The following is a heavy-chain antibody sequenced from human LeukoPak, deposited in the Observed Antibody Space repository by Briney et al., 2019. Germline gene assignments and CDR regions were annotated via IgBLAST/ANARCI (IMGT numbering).Heavy chain of an antibody. Sequence: PGGSLRLSCSASGFTFSSYCMHWVRQAPGQGLEYVSAISSNAGSTYYADSVKGRFTISRDNSKNTMYLQMSSLRAEDTAVYYCVKAHRYYYDSSGDYWGQGTLVTVSS. CDR3: VKAHRYYYDSSGDY. CDR1: GFTFSSYC. D-gene: IGHD3-22*01. J-gene: IGHJ4*02. CDR2: ISSNAGST. V-gene: IGHV3-64D*09.